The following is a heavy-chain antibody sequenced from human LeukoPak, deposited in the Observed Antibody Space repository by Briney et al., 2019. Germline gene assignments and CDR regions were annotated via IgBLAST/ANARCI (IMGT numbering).Heavy chain of an antibody. V-gene: IGHV4-59*01. D-gene: IGHD3-10*02. CDR1: GGSISSYY. CDR2: IYYSGST. Sequence: SETLSLTCTVSGGSISSYYWSWIRQPPGKGLEWIGYIYYSGSTNYNPSLKSRVTISVDTSKNQFSLKLSSVTAVDTAVYYCARQRITMSRSNWFDPWGQGTLVTVSS. CDR3: ARQRITMSRSNWFDP. J-gene: IGHJ5*02.